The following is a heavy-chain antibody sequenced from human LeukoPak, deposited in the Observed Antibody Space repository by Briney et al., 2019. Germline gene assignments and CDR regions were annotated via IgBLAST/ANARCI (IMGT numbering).Heavy chain of an antibody. CDR2: IRSDGSDT. J-gene: IGHJ4*02. D-gene: IGHD2/OR15-2a*01. CDR3: ARDWFHAIDY. V-gene: IGHV3-74*01. Sequence: GGSLRLSCAASGFTFSSYGMHWVRQAPGEGLVWVSRIRSDGSDTRYAESVKGRFTISRDNAKNTLYLQMNSLRAEDTAVYYCARDWFHAIDYWGQGTLVTVSS. CDR1: GFTFSSYG.